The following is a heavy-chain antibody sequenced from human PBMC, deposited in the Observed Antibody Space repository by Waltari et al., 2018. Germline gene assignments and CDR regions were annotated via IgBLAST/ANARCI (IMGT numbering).Heavy chain of an antibody. V-gene: IGHV4-34*01. CDR1: GGSFRGYY. CDR3: ARGGRAMAHRNNWFDP. D-gene: IGHD5-18*01. CDR2: INHSGST. Sequence: QVQLQQWGAGLLKPSETLSLTCAVYGGSFRGYYWSWIRQPPGKGLEWIGEINHSGSTNYNPSLKSRVTISVDTSKNQFSLKLSSVTAADTAVYYCARGGRAMAHRNNWFDPWGQGTLVTVSS. J-gene: IGHJ5*02.